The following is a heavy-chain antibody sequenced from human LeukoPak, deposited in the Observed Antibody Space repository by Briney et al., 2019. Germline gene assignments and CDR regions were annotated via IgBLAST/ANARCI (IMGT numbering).Heavy chain of an antibody. CDR2: ASYSGNT. CDR3: ARDQYYDVSTYYEIDY. CDR1: GASISSSSYY. V-gene: IGHV4-39*07. Sequence: SETLSLTCTVSGASISSSSYYWAWIRQPPGKGLEWIGSASYSGNTYYNPSLKSRVTISVDTSKNQFSLKMSSVTAADTAVYYCARDQYYDVSTYYEIDYWGQGTLVTVSS. J-gene: IGHJ4*02. D-gene: IGHD3-22*01.